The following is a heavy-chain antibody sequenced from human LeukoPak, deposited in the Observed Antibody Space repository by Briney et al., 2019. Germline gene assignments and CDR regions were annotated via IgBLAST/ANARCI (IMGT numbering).Heavy chain of an antibody. V-gene: IGHV1-2*02. CDR3: ARATKYYYDSSGSNFDY. CDR2: INPNSGGT. CDR1: GYTFTGYY. J-gene: IGHJ4*02. Sequence: ASVKVSCKASGYTFTGYYMHWVRQAPGQGLEWMGWINPNSGGTNYAQKFQGRVTMTRDTSISTAYMELSRLRSDDTAVYYCARATKYYYDSSGSNFDYWGQGTLVTVSS. D-gene: IGHD3-22*01.